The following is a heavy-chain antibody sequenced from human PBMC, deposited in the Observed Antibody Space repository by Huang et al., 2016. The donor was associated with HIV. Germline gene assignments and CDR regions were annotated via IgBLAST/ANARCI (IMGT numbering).Heavy chain of an antibody. D-gene: IGHD6-25*01. Sequence: QITLRESGPALVKPTQTLTLTCTFSGFSLTTTGVGVGWIRQPPGQALDWLALIYSNGDGRYSPSLSSRLTIAKDTSKNQVVLTMTNMDPVDTATYYCAHSTDASAATFYFDFWGQGTLVAVSS. J-gene: IGHJ4*01. CDR1: GFSLTTTGVG. CDR3: AHSTDASAATFYFDF. CDR2: IYSNGDG. V-gene: IGHV2-5*01.